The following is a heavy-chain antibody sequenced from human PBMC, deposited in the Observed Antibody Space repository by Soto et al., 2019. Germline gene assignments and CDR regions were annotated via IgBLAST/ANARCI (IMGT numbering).Heavy chain of an antibody. Sequence: EVQLVESGGGLVKPGGSLRLSCAASGFTFSNAWMNWVRQAPGKGLEWVGRIKSKTDGGTTDYAAPVKGRFTISRDDSKNTLYLQMNSLKTEDTAVYYCTLAYSSSRPAFYYYYGMDVWGQGTTVTVSS. CDR1: GFTFSNAW. D-gene: IGHD6-6*01. CDR3: TLAYSSSRPAFYYYYGMDV. CDR2: IKSKTDGGTT. V-gene: IGHV3-15*07. J-gene: IGHJ6*02.